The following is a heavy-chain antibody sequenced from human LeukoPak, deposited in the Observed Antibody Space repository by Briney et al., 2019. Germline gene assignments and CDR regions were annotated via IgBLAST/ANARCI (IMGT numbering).Heavy chain of an antibody. CDR2: IFHSGST. Sequence: SGTLSLTCAVSGASIRSSTNWWSWVRQPPGKGLEWIGEIFHSGSTNYNPSLKSRVTMSADKSKNQFSLNLSSVTAADTAVYYCARVYYDILTGYFDCWGQGTLVTVSS. J-gene: IGHJ4*02. D-gene: IGHD3-9*01. V-gene: IGHV4-4*02. CDR1: GASIRSSTNW. CDR3: ARVYYDILTGYFDC.